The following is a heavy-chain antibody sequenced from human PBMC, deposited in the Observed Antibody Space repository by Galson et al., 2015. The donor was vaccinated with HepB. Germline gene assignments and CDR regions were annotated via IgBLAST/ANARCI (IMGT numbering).Heavy chain of an antibody. CDR3: AREVRTDDTAMED. D-gene: IGHD5-18*01. CDR1: GFTFSSYS. CDR2: ISSSSSYI. J-gene: IGHJ4*02. V-gene: IGHV3-21*01. Sequence: SLRLSCAASGFTFSSYSMNWVRQAPGKGLEWVSSISSSSSYIYYADSVKGRFTISRDNAKNSLYLQMNSLRAEDTAVYYCAREVRTDDTAMEDWGQGTLVTVSS.